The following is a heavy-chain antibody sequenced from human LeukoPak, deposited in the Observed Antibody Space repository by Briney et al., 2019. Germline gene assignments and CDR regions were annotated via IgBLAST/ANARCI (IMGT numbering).Heavy chain of an antibody. V-gene: IGHV4-39*01. CDR2: IYYGRTT. Sequence: MPSETLSLTCTVSTDSISSSSHHWGWIRQSPGKGLEWIGSIYYGRTTYYNPSLNSRVAISVVTSKNQFSLQLNSVTAADTAVYYCVRHDGRGGATMGALDSWGQGSLVTASS. D-gene: IGHD4/OR15-4a*01. CDR1: TDSISSSSHH. J-gene: IGHJ4*02. CDR3: VRHDGRGGATMGALDS.